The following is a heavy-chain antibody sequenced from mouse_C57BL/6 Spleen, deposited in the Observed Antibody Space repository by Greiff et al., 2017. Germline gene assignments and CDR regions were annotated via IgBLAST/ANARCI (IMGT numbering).Heavy chain of an antibody. CDR1: GFSLTSYG. V-gene: IGHV2-4*01. Sequence: QVQLQQSGPGLVQPSQSLSITCTVSGFSLTSYGVHWVRQPPGKGLEWLGVIWRGGRTDYNAAFISRLSISTDNSTSQVFFKMNSLQADDTAIYYCAKNSYYYGFAYWGQGTLVTVSA. J-gene: IGHJ3*01. D-gene: IGHD1-1*01. CDR3: AKNSYYYGFAY. CDR2: IWRGGRT.